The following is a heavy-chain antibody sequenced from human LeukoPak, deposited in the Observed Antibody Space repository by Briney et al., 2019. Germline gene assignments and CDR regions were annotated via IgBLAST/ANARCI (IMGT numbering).Heavy chain of an antibody. J-gene: IGHJ4*02. CDR1: GGTFSSYA. D-gene: IGHD3-22*01. CDR2: IIPIFGTA. Sequence: ASVKVSCKASGGTFSSYAISWVRQAPGQGLEWMEGIIPIFGTANYAQKFQGRVTITADESTSTAYMELSSLRSEDTAVYYCASGGSESSGYYLRFDYWGQGTLVTVSS. V-gene: IGHV1-69*13. CDR3: ASGGSESSGYYLRFDY.